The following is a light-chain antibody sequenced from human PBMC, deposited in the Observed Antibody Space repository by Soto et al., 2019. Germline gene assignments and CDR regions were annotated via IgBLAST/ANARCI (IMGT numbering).Light chain of an antibody. Sequence: DIQMTQSPSSLSASVGDRVTITCRASQAISNYLAWYQQKPGKVPKLLIYGASTLQSGVPSRFSGRGSGTDFNLTISSLQPEDVATYYCQKYNNVPRTFGQGTKVEIK. J-gene: IGKJ1*01. V-gene: IGKV1-27*01. CDR2: GAS. CDR1: QAISNY. CDR3: QKYNNVPRT.